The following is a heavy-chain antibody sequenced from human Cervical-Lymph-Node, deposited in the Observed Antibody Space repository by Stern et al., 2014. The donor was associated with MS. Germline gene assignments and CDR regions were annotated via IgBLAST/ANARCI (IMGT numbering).Heavy chain of an antibody. V-gene: IGHV7-4-1*02. CDR3: ARPNDSSGLFDQ. D-gene: IGHD6-19*01. CDR1: GYTFNNYA. J-gene: IGHJ5*02. CDR2: SSANTGDP. Sequence: VQLVESGSELKKPGASVKVSCKASGYTFNNYAMNWVRHAPGQGLDWMGWSSANTGDPDYVQGFTVRFVFSMDTSVSTAYLQITSLKAEDTAVYYCARPNDSSGLFDQWGQGTLVTVSS.